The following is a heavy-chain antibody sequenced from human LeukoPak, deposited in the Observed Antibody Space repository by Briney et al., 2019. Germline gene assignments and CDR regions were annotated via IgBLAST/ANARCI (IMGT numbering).Heavy chain of an antibody. CDR3: ARDRYGSGSYYSLDY. D-gene: IGHD3-10*01. V-gene: IGHV3-23*01. Sequence: PGGSLRLSCAASGFTFSNYAMNWVRQAPGRGLEWVSAISGSGGSTYYADSVKGRFTISRDNSKNTLYLQMNSLRAEDTAVYYCARDRYGSGSYYSLDYWGQGTLVTVSS. CDR2: ISGSGGST. J-gene: IGHJ4*02. CDR1: GFTFSNYA.